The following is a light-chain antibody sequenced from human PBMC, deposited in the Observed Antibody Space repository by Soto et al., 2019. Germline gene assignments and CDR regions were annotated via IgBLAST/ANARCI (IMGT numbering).Light chain of an antibody. Sequence: EIVLTQSPATLSVSPGERATLYCRASQSVNSNLAWYQQKPGQAPRLLIYGASTRATATPARFSGSRSGTEFTLTISSLQSEDFAVYYCQQDYNLPKTFGQGTKVDIK. CDR3: QQDYNLPKT. CDR2: GAS. CDR1: QSVNSN. V-gene: IGKV3-15*01. J-gene: IGKJ1*01.